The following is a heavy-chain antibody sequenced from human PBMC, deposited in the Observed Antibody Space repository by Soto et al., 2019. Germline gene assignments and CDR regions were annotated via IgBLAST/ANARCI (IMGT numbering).Heavy chain of an antibody. D-gene: IGHD2-2*01. J-gene: IGHJ6*02. V-gene: IGHV3-21*01. CDR2: ISSSSSYI. Sequence: EVQLVESGGGLVKSGGSLRLSCAASGFTFSSYSMNWVRQAPGKGLEWVSSISSSSSYIYYADSVKGRFTISRDNAKNSLYLQMNSLRAEDTAVYYCARDRDCSSTSCYSNGMDVWGQGTTVTVSS. CDR1: GFTFSSYS. CDR3: ARDRDCSSTSCYSNGMDV.